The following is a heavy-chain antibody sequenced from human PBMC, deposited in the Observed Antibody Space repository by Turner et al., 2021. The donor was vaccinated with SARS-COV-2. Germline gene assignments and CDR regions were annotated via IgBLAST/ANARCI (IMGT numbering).Heavy chain of an antibody. J-gene: IGHJ6*02. V-gene: IGHV3-21*01. CDR1: AATRSSYS. D-gene: IGHD6-13*01. CDR3: AGIAAADPKCYHYYGMDV. CDR2: INSSSSYI. Sequence: EVQPVESGGGLVEPGASVRLSGGAAAATRSSYSINWVRPAPGKGQEWVSSINSSSSYINYADSVKGRFTISRGNAKNSLYLQMNSLRAEDTAVYYCAGIAAADPKCYHYYGMDVWGQGTTVTVSS.